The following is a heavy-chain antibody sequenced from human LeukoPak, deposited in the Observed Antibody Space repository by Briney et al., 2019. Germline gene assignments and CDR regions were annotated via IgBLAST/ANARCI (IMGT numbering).Heavy chain of an antibody. V-gene: IGHV3-23*01. J-gene: IGHJ4*02. CDR3: AKDIVVVPAAIDN. CDR2: ISGSGGST. Sequence: GGSLRLSCAASGFTFSSYAMSWVRQAPGKGLEWVSAISGSGGSTYYADSVKGRFTISRDNSKNTLYLQMYSLRAEDTAVYYCAKDIVVVPAAIDNWGQGTLVTVSS. D-gene: IGHD2-2*01. CDR1: GFTFSSYA.